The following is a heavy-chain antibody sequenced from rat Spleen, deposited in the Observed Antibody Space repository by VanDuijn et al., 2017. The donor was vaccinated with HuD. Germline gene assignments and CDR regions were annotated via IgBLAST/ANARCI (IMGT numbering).Heavy chain of an antibody. V-gene: IGHV5-22*01. J-gene: IGHJ2*01. CDR2: ISSEGINT. Sequence: EVQLVESVGGLVQPGRTLKLYCAASGFTFSDYYMAWVRPVPEKGLEWVAAISSEGINTYYGDSVKGRFTISRDNAKSSLYLRMNSLRSEDTATFYCTRLTFYGYGYYFDYWGKGVMVTVSS. D-gene: IGHD1-6*01. CDR1: GFTFSDYY. CDR3: TRLTFYGYGYYFDY.